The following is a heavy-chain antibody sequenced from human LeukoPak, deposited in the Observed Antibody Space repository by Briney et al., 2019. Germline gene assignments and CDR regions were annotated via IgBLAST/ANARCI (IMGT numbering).Heavy chain of an antibody. CDR2: IYHSGST. D-gene: IGHD1-26*01. CDR1: GYSISSGYY. CDR3: ARDKMKWELPLDAFDI. V-gene: IGHV4-38-2*02. J-gene: IGHJ3*02. Sequence: TSETLSLTCTVSGYSISSGYYWGWIRQPPGKGLEWIGSIYHSGSTYYNPSLKSRVTISVDTSKNQFSLKLSSVTAADTAVYYCARDKMKWELPLDAFDIWGQGTMVTVSS.